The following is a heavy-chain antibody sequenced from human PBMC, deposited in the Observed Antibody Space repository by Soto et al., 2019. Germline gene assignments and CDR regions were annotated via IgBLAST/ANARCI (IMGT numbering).Heavy chain of an antibody. CDR3: AKDLRGGIEYGSWYY. CDR1: GFTFSSYA. Sequence: EVQLLESGGGLVQPGGSLRISCAASGFTFSSYAMSWVRQAPGKGLEWVSAISGSGGSPYYADSEKGRFTISRDNSKNTLYLQMNSLRAEDRAVYYCAKDLRGGIEYGSWYYWGQGTLVTVSS. J-gene: IGHJ4*02. V-gene: IGHV3-23*01. D-gene: IGHD6-13*01. CDR2: ISGSGGSP.